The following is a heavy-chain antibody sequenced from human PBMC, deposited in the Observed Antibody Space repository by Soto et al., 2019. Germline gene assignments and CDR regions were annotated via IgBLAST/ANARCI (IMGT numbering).Heavy chain of an antibody. CDR1: GGSFNGYY. Sequence: SEALSVTCAAYGGSFNGYYWSWIRQPPGKGLEWIGEINHSGSTNYNPSLKSRVTISIDTSKNQFSLQLSSVTAADTAVYFCARYPRLDCWGQGTLVTVSS. CDR3: ARYPRLDC. V-gene: IGHV4-34*10. J-gene: IGHJ4*02. CDR2: INHSGST.